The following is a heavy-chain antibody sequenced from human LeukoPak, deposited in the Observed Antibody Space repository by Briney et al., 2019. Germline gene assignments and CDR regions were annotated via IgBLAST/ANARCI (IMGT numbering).Heavy chain of an antibody. CDR3: ARDLYDFWSGYYGRFDP. J-gene: IGHJ5*02. V-gene: IGHV1-18*04. CDR2: ISAYNGNT. Sequence: ASVKVSCKASGYTFTGYYMHWVRQAPGQGLEWMGWISAYNGNTNYAQKLQGRVTMTTDTSTSTAYMELRSLRSDDTAVYYCARDLYDFWSGYYGRFDPWGQGTLVTVSS. CDR1: GYTFTGYY. D-gene: IGHD3-3*01.